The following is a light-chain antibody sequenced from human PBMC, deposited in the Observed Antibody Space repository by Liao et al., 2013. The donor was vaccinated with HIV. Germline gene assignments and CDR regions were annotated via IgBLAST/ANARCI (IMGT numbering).Light chain of an antibody. CDR3: QSADRSGTHVI. CDR2: KDS. Sequence: SYELTQPPSVSVSPGQTARITCSGDALPKQYAYWFWYQQKPGQAPVLVIYKDSERPSGIPERFSGSSSGTTVTLTISGVQAEDEAGYYCQSADRSGTHVIFGGGTKLTVL. J-gene: IGLJ2*01. CDR1: ALPKQY. V-gene: IGLV3-25*03.